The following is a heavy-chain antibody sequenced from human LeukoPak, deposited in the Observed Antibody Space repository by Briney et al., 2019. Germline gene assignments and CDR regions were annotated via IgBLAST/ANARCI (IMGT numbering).Heavy chain of an antibody. Sequence: ASVKVSCKASGYTFNTYGITWVRQAPGQGLEWMGWISGYNGKTKYAQKLQDRVAMTTDTSTTTAYMELRSLRSDDTAVYYCERAGAVVDNWFDPWGQGTLVTVSS. D-gene: IGHD2-15*01. CDR3: ERAGAVVDNWFDP. V-gene: IGHV1-18*01. CDR1: GYTFNTYG. J-gene: IGHJ5*02. CDR2: ISGYNGKT.